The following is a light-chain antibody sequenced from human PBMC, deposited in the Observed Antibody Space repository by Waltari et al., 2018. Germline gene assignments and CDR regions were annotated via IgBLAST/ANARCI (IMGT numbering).Light chain of an antibody. Sequence: IQMTQSPSTLSASVGDRLTITCRASQITSTWLAGYQQKPGKAPKLLIYKASSLESGFPSRFSGSGSGTEFTLTISSLQPDDFATYYCQQYNSYPYTFGPGTKLEIK. CDR2: KAS. J-gene: IGKJ2*01. V-gene: IGKV1-5*03. CDR1: QITSTW. CDR3: QQYNSYPYT.